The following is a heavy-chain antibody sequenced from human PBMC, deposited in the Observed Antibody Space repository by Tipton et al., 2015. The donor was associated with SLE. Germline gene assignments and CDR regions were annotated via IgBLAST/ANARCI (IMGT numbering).Heavy chain of an antibody. Sequence: LRLSCTVFGGSIRSGGYYWSWIRQHPGKGLEWIGYIHHSGDTYYNLSLKSRLGISVDTSENQFSLRLNSVSAADTAVYYCARIYGSGNWCFALWGRGPLVIVSS. CDR2: IHHSGDT. J-gene: IGHJ2*01. CDR1: GGSIRSGGYY. D-gene: IGHD3-10*01. CDR3: ARIYGSGNWCFAL. V-gene: IGHV4-31*02.